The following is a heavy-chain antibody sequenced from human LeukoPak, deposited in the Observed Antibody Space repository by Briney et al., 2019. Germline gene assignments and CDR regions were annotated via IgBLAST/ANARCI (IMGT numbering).Heavy chain of an antibody. V-gene: IGHV4-34*01. CDR1: GGSFSGYY. CDR2: INHSGST. Sequence: PSETLSLTCAVYGGSFSGYYWSWIRQPPGKGLEWIGEINHSGSTNYNPSLKSRVTISVDTSKNQFSLKLRSVTAADTAVYYCARLFGAPSDYWGQGTLVTVSS. CDR3: ARLFGAPSDY. D-gene: IGHD3-10*02. J-gene: IGHJ4*02.